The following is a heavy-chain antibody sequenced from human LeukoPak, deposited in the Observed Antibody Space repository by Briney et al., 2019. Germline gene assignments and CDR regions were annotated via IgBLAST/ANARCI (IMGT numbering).Heavy chain of an antibody. CDR3: ARDRGGEGSFDP. CDR2: IYYSGST. V-gene: IGHV4-39*07. CDR1: GGSISNSSYY. Sequence: SETLSLTCTVSGGSISNSSYYWGWIRQPPGKGLEWIGSIYYSGSTYYNPSLKSRVTISVDTSKNQFSLKLSSVTAADTAVYYCARDRGGEGSFDPWGQGTLVTVSS. D-gene: IGHD3-16*01. J-gene: IGHJ5*02.